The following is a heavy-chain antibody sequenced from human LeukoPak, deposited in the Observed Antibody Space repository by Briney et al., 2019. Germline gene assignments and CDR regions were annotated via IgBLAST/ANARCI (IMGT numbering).Heavy chain of an antibody. V-gene: IGHV4-39*01. CDR3: ARQTGSGLFILP. D-gene: IGHD3-10*01. CDR1: GVSISSSNSY. CDR2: IYYSGNT. Sequence: SETLSLTCTVSGVSISSSNSYWGWLRQPPGKGLEWLGSIYYSGNTYYNASLKSQVSISIDMSKNQFSLKLTSVTAADTAVYYCARQTGSGLFILPGGQGTLVTVSS. J-gene: IGHJ4*02.